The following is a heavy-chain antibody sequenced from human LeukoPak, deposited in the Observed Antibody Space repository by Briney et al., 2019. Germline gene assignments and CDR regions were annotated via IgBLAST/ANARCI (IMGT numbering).Heavy chain of an antibody. J-gene: IGHJ4*02. CDR1: GDSVSSNNGA. V-gene: IGHV6-1*01. CDR2: TYYRSKWYN. Sequence: SQTLSLTCAISGDSVSSNNGAWNWIRQSPSRGLEWLGRTYYRSKWYNDYAVSIKGRITINPDTSKNQFSLQLNSVTPEDTAVYYCARDLGNSGWYTFDHWGQGTLVTVSS. CDR3: ARDLGNSGWYTFDH. D-gene: IGHD6-19*01.